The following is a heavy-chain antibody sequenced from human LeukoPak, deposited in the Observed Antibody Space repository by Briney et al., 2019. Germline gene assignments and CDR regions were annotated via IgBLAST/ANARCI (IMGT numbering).Heavy chain of an antibody. Sequence: PSETLSLTCAVYGGSFSGYYWSWIRQPPGKGLEWIGEINHSGSTNYNPSLKSRVTISVDTSKNQFSLKLSSVTAADTAVYYCARHLSPGNYYDSSGSELYFDYWGQGTLVTVSS. V-gene: IGHV4-34*01. CDR2: INHSGST. CDR3: ARHLSPGNYYDSSGSELYFDY. CDR1: GGSFSGYY. J-gene: IGHJ4*02. D-gene: IGHD3-22*01.